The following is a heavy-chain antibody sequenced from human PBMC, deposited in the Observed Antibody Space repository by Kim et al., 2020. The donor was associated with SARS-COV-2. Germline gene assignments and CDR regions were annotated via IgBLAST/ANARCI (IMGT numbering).Heavy chain of an antibody. V-gene: IGHV3-9*01. CDR3: AKGGSFPMLKDFDY. CDR1: GFLLGDYA. J-gene: IGHJ4*02. D-gene: IGHD3-16*01. Sequence: GGSLRLSCATSGFLLGDYAMHWVRQAPGKGLEWVSGFSGKNGDLGYADSVKGRFTISRDNAKNSLYLQMNSLRPDDTALYYCAKGGSFPMLKDFDYWGQGALVTVSS. CDR2: FSGKNGDL.